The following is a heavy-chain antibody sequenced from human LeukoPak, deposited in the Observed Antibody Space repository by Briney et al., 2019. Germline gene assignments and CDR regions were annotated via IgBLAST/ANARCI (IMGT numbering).Heavy chain of an antibody. D-gene: IGHD1-26*01. Sequence: SQTLSLTCGVSGTSLSVKSASWNWIRQSPSSGLEWLGRTYYRSKWFTDYAVSVRGRVTINEDTANNQFSLQLSAVTPEDTALYYCTRDSGSYYGHFDSWGQGTLVTVSS. V-gene: IGHV6-1*01. J-gene: IGHJ4*02. CDR1: GTSLSVKSAS. CDR2: TYYRSKWFT. CDR3: TRDSGSYYGHFDS.